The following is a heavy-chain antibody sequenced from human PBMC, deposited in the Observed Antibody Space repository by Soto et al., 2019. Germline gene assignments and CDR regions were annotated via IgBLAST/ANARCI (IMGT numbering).Heavy chain of an antibody. CDR2: IGTAGDT. D-gene: IGHD4-17*01. CDR3: ARAEGPTVPWTGYYYGMDV. Sequence: HPGGSLRLSCAASGFTFSSYDMHWVRQATGKGLEWVSAIGTAGDTYYPGSVKGRFTISRENAKNSLYLQMNSLRAGDTAVYYCARAEGPTVPWTGYYYGMDVWGQGTTVTVSS. J-gene: IGHJ6*02. V-gene: IGHV3-13*01. CDR1: GFTFSSYD.